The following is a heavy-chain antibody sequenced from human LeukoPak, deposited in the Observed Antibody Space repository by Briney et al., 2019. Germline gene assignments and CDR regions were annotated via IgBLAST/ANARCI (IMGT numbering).Heavy chain of an antibody. Sequence: SETLSLTCTVSGGSISGHYWSWIRQPPGKGLEWIGYIYTSGSTNYNPSLKSRVTISVDTSKNQFSLKLSSVTAADTAVYYCARHRGSYADYWGQGTLVTVSS. CDR1: GGSISGHY. D-gene: IGHD3-16*01. J-gene: IGHJ4*02. CDR3: ARHRGSYADY. V-gene: IGHV4-4*09. CDR2: IYTSGST.